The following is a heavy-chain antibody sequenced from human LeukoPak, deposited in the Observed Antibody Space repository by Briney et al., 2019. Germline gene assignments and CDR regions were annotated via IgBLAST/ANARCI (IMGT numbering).Heavy chain of an antibody. CDR1: GFTFSKYS. Sequence: GGSLRLSCAAYGFTFSKYSMSWVRQAPGKGLEWISYIDGSSATIYYADSVKGRLTTSRDNAKNSVYLHMNSLRAEDTAVYYCATYGRDGYKGFYWGQGTLVTVSS. D-gene: IGHD5-24*01. CDR2: IDGSSATI. V-gene: IGHV3-48*04. J-gene: IGHJ4*02. CDR3: ATYGRDGYKGFY.